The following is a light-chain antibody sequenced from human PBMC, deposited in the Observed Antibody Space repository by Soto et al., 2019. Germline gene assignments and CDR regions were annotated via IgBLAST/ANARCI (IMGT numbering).Light chain of an antibody. CDR2: AAS. Sequence: DIQMTQSPSSLSASVGDTVTITCRASQSISVHLNWYQQKPGKVPNLLIYAASNLQSGVPLRFSGSGSETDFSLTISSLQTEEIATYYCLQSYITPYTFGQGTKLEIK. J-gene: IGKJ2*01. CDR3: LQSYITPYT. V-gene: IGKV1-39*01. CDR1: QSISVH.